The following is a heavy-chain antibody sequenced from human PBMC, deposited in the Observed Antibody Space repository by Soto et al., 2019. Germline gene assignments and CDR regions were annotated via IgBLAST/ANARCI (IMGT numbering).Heavy chain of an antibody. J-gene: IGHJ3*02. CDR2: ISGSGGST. CDR1: GFTFSSYA. Sequence: GGSLRLSCAASGFTFSSYAMSWVRQAPGKGLEWVSAISGSGGSTYYADSVKGRFTISRDNSKNTLYLQMNSLRAEDTAVYYCAKHLIKIGYCSGGSCYSQEPWVLDAFDIWGQGTMVTVSS. D-gene: IGHD2-15*01. V-gene: IGHV3-23*01. CDR3: AKHLIKIGYCSGGSCYSQEPWVLDAFDI.